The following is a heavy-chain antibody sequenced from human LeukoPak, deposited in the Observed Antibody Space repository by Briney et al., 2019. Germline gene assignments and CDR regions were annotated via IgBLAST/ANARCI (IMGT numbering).Heavy chain of an antibody. J-gene: IGHJ5*02. CDR2: MNPNSGNT. CDR3: ARGSIAAAGWFDP. V-gene: IGHV1-8*01. CDR1: GYTFTSYD. D-gene: IGHD6-13*01. Sequence: GASVKVSCKASGYTFTSYDINWVRQATGQGLEWMGWMNPNSGNTGHAQKFQGRVTMTRNTSISTAYMELSSLKSEDTAVYYCARGSIAAAGWFDPWGQGTLVTVSS.